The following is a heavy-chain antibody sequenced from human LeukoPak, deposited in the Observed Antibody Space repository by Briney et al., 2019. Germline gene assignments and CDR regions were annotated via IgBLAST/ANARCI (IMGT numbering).Heavy chain of an antibody. Sequence: SETLSLTCAVYGGSSSGYYWSWIRQPPGKGLEWIGEINHSGSTNYNPSLKSRVTISVDTSKNQFSLKLSSVTAADTAVYYCARVGQQLVPRTLDFDYWGQGTLVTVSS. D-gene: IGHD6-13*01. CDR1: GGSSSGYY. CDR2: INHSGST. V-gene: IGHV4-34*01. CDR3: ARVGQQLVPRTLDFDY. J-gene: IGHJ4*02.